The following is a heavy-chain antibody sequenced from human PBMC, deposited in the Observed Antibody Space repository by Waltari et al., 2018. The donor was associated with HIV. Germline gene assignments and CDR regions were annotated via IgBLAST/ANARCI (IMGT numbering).Heavy chain of an antibody. CDR3: ASQTSSTSLNYYYYGMDV. J-gene: IGHJ6*02. V-gene: IGHV3-23*01. D-gene: IGHD2-2*01. Sequence: EVQLLESGGGLVQPGGSLRLSCAASGFTFSSYAMSWVRQAPGHGLEWVSAIRGSGGSTYYADSVKGRFTISRDNSKNTLYLQMNSLRAEDTAVYYCASQTSSTSLNYYYYGMDVWGQGTTVTVSS. CDR1: GFTFSSYA. CDR2: IRGSGGST.